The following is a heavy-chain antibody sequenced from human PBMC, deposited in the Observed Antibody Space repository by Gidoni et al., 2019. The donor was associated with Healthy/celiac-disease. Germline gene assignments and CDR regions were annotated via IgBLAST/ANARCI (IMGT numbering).Heavy chain of an antibody. CDR1: GFTFSSYA. CDR3: ARVREYSSGWYSAFDI. J-gene: IGHJ3*02. Sequence: QVQLVESGGGVVQPGRSLRLSCAASGFTFSSYAMHWVRQAPGKGLEWVAVISYDGSNKYYADSVKGRFTISRDNSKNTLYLQMNSLRAEDTAVYYCARVREYSSGWYSAFDIWGQGTMVTVSS. V-gene: IGHV3-30-3*01. CDR2: ISYDGSNK. D-gene: IGHD6-19*01.